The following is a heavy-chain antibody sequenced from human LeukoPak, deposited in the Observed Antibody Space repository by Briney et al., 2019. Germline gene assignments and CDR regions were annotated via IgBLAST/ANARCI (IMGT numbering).Heavy chain of an antibody. CDR3: AREPDGPKYYDFWSDYYYYGMDV. V-gene: IGHV1-46*01. CDR1: GYTFTSYY. Sequence: ASVKVSCKASGYTFTSYYMHWVRQAPGQGLEWMGLINPSGGSTSYAQKFQGRVTMTRDTSTSTVYMELSSLRSEDTAVYYCAREPDGPKYYDFWSDYYYYGMDVWGQGTTVTVSS. J-gene: IGHJ6*02. CDR2: INPSGGST. D-gene: IGHD3-3*01.